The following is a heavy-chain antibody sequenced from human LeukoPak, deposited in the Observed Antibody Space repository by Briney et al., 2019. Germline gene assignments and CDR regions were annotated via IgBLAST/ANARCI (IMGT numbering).Heavy chain of an antibody. CDR3: ARVHWGNYYLNSFGI. CDR2: TWYDGSNK. J-gene: IGHJ3*02. CDR1: GFTFSSYG. V-gene: IGHV3-33*01. D-gene: IGHD3-10*01. Sequence: SGGSLRLSCAASGFTFSSYGMHWVRQAPGKGLEWVAVTWYDGSNKYYADSVKGRFTISRDNPKNTLYLQMNSLRVEDTAGYYCARVHWGNYYLNSFGIWGQGTMVTVSS.